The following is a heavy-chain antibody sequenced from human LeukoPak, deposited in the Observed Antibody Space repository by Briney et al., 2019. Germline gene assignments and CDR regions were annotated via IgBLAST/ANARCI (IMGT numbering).Heavy chain of an antibody. CDR1: GGSMTRYY. D-gene: IGHD3-16*01. Sequence: ASQTLSLTCTVSGGSMTRYYWGWIRQPPGKGLEWIGYVYYTGSINYDPYLKSRVTISVDTTKNQFSLRLTSVTTADTSVYYCARGGYYFDYWGQGTLVTVSS. CDR2: VYYTGSI. J-gene: IGHJ4*02. V-gene: IGHV4-59*01. CDR3: ARGGYYFDY.